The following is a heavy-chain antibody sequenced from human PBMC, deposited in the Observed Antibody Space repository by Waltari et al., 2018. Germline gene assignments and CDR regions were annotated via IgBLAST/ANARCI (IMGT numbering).Heavy chain of an antibody. CDR3: ARDPGRRIAAAGPYYFDY. Sequence: QVQLVESGGGVVQPGGSLRLSCAASGFTFSSYAMHWVRQAPGKGLEWVAVISYDGSNKYYADSVKGRFTISRDNSKNTLYLQMNSLRAEDTAVYYCARDPGRRIAAAGPYYFDYWGQGTLVTVSS. V-gene: IGHV3-30-3*01. CDR1: GFTFSSYA. CDR2: ISYDGSNK. J-gene: IGHJ4*02. D-gene: IGHD6-13*01.